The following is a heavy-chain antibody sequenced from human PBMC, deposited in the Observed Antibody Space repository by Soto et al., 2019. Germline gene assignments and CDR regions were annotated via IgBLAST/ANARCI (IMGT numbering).Heavy chain of an antibody. CDR2: ISSSSSYI. J-gene: IGHJ6*03. V-gene: IGHV3-21*01. D-gene: IGHD1-1*01. Sequence: PGGSLRLSCAASGFTFSSYSMNWVRQAPGKGLEWVSSISSSSSYIYYAESVKGRFTISRDNAKNSLYLQMNSLRAEDTAVYYCARDPVGQLERLGDYYYMDVWGKGTTVTVSS. CDR3: ARDPVGQLERLGDYYYMDV. CDR1: GFTFSSYS.